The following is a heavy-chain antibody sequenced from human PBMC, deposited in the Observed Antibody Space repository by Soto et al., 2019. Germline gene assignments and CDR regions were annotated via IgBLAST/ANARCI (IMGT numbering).Heavy chain of an antibody. V-gene: IGHV3-30-3*01. CDR3: ARGDGYIYGNTFDS. D-gene: IGHD5-18*01. CDR1: GFTFNNYA. Sequence: WGSLRLSCAASGFTFNNYAMHWGRQAPGKGLEWVAFISYDGSSKYYADSVTGRFTISRDNSRNTLYLQMNSLGAEDTAVYYCARGDGYIYGNTFDSWGQGTLVTVSS. CDR2: ISYDGSSK. J-gene: IGHJ4*02.